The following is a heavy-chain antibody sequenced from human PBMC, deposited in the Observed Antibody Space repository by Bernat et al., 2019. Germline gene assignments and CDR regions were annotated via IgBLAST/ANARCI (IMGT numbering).Heavy chain of an antibody. CDR3: ARGLNDGGYYYYYAMDV. D-gene: IGHD1-1*01. J-gene: IGHJ6*02. CDR2: IYYSGST. V-gene: IGHV4-59*01. CDR1: GGSISSYY. Sequence: QVQLQESGPGLVKPSETLSLTCTVSGGSISSYYWSWIRQPPGKGLEWIGYIYYSGSTNYNPSLKSRVTISVDTSKNQFSLKLSSVTAADTAVYYCARGLNDGGYYYYYAMDVWGQGTTVTVSS.